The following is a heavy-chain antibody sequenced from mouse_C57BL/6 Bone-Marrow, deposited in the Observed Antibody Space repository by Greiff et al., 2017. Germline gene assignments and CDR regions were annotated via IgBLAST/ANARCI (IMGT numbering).Heavy chain of an antibody. V-gene: IGHV1-59*01. CDR3: ARPPLDYGSFYYFDY. D-gene: IGHD1-1*01. Sequence: QVQLKQPGAELVRPGTSVKLSCKASGYTFTSYWMHWVKQRPGQGLEWIGVIDPSDSYTNYNQKFKGKATLTVDTSSSTAYMQLSSLTSEDSAVYYWARPPLDYGSFYYFDYWGQGTTLTVSS. CDR1: GYTFTSYW. CDR2: IDPSDSYT. J-gene: IGHJ2*01.